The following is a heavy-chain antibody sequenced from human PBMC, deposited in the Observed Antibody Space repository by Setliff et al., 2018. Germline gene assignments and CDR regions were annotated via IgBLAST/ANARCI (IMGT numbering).Heavy chain of an antibody. CDR3: ARVSGFLYVDV. V-gene: IGHV4-61*09. J-gene: IGHJ6*03. CDR1: GDSISSRTSY. Sequence: SETLSLTCTVSGDSISSRTSYWSWIRQPAGKGLEWIEHIYTSWSTNYNPSLQSRASISLDTSKNQFSLQLSSVSAADTALYYCARVSGFLYVDVWGKGTTVTVSS. CDR2: IYTSWST. D-gene: IGHD3-3*01.